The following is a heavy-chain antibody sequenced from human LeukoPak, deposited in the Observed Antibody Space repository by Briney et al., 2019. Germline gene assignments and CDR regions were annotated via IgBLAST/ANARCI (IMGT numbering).Heavy chain of an antibody. CDR2: MNPNSGNT. J-gene: IGHJ6*02. Sequence: ASVKVSCKASGYTFTSYDIHWVRQATGQGLEWMGWMNPNSGNTGYAQKFQGRVTMTRNTSISTAYMELSSLRSEDTAVYYCAIYIAAPSYYYGMDVWGQGTTVTVSS. CDR3: AIYIAAPSYYYGMDV. V-gene: IGHV1-8*01. D-gene: IGHD6-6*01. CDR1: GYTFTSYD.